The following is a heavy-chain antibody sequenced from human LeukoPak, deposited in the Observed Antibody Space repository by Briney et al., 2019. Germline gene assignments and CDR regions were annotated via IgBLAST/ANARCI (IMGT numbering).Heavy chain of an antibody. CDR3: ARGPEGQLPIHFY. Sequence: SETLSLTCAVYGGSFSGYYWSWIRQPPGKGLEWIGEINHSGSTNYNPSLKSRVTISVDTSKNQFSLKLSSVTAADTAVYYCARGPEGQLPIHFYWGRGTLVTVSS. D-gene: IGHD2-2*01. J-gene: IGHJ4*02. CDR1: GGSFSGYY. CDR2: INHSGST. V-gene: IGHV4-34*01.